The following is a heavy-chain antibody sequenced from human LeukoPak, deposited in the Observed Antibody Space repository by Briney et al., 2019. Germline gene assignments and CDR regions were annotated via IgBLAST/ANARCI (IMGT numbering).Heavy chain of an antibody. CDR1: GYTFTGYY. V-gene: IGHV1-2*06. CDR3: ARDHCSGGSCYDFVDY. CDR2: INPNSGGT. Sequence: ASVKVSCKASGYTFTGYYMHWVRQAPAQGLEWMGRINPNSGGTNYAQKFQGRVTMTRDTSISTAYMELSRLRSDDTAVYYCARDHCSGGSCYDFVDYWGQGTLVTVSS. J-gene: IGHJ4*02. D-gene: IGHD2-15*01.